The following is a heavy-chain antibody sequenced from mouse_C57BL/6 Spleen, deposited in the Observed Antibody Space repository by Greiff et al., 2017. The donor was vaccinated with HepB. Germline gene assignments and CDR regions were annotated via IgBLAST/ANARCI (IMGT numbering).Heavy chain of an antibody. V-gene: IGHV3-6*01. CDR1: GYSITSGYY. J-gene: IGHJ2*01. D-gene: IGHD1-1*01. CDR2: ISYDGSN. Sequence: EVKLQESGPGLVKPSQSLSLTCSVTGYSITSGYYWNWIRQFPGNKLEWMGYISYDGSNNYNPSLKNRISITRDTSKNQFFLKLNSVTTEDTATYYCAREDTTVVAHFDYWGQGTTLTVSS. CDR3: AREDTTVVAHFDY.